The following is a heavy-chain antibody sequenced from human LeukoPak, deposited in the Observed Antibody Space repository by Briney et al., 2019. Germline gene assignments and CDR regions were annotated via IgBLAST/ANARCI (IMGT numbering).Heavy chain of an antibody. J-gene: IGHJ3*02. D-gene: IGHD2/OR15-2a*01. Sequence: SQTLSLTCAVSGGSISSGGYSWSWIRQPPGKGLEWIGYIYHSGSTYYNPSLKSRVTISVDRSKNQFSLKLSSVTAADTAVYYCASELDYLRAFDIWGQGTMVTVSS. CDR1: GGSISSGGYS. CDR2: IYHSGST. V-gene: IGHV4-30-2*01. CDR3: ASELDYLRAFDI.